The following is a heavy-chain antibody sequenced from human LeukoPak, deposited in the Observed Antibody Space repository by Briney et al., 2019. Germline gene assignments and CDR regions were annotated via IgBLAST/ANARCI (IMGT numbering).Heavy chain of an antibody. CDR2: IYYSGST. D-gene: IGHD3-3*01. CDR3: ARHRDDFWSGYYDAFDI. J-gene: IGHJ3*02. CDR1: GGSLSSYY. Sequence: SETLSLTCTVSGGSLSSYYWSWIRQPPGKGLEWIRYIYYSGSTNYNPSLKSRVTISVDTSKNQFSLKLSSVTAADTAVYYCARHRDDFWSGYYDAFDIWGQGTMVTVSS. V-gene: IGHV4-59*08.